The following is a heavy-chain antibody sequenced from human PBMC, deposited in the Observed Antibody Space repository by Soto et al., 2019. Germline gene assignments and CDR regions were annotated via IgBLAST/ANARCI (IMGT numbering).Heavy chain of an antibody. V-gene: IGHV1-2*02. Sequence: ASVKVSCKASGYTFSGFYMHWVRQAPGQGLEWMGWINPNSGGTKSAEKFQGRVTMTRDTSISTAYMELSRLTSDDTAVYYCASAAVTGTAGLDFWGQGAQVTVSS. CDR3: ASAAVTGTAGLDF. CDR1: GYTFSGFY. D-gene: IGHD6-19*01. J-gene: IGHJ4*02. CDR2: INPNSGGT.